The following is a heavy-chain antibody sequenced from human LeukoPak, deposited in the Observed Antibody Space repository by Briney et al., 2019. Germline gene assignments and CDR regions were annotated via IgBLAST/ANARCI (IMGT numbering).Heavy chain of an antibody. D-gene: IGHD3-10*01. V-gene: IGHV3-21*01. J-gene: IGHJ3*02. CDR3: ARVLSYGSGSHDAFDI. CDR2: ISSSSSYI. CDR1: GFTFSSYS. Sequence: GGSLRLSCAASGFTFSSYSMNWVRQAPGKGLEWVSSISSSSSYIYYADSVKGRFTISRDNAKNSLCLQRNSLRAEDTAVYYCARVLSYGSGSHDAFDIWGQGTMVTVSS.